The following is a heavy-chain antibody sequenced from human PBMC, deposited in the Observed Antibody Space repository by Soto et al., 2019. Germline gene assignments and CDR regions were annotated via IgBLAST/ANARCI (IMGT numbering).Heavy chain of an antibody. D-gene: IGHD4-17*01. J-gene: IGHJ6*02. CDR1: GYSFTSYW. CDR2: IDPSDSYT. V-gene: IGHV5-10-1*01. CDR3: ARQNLNYGYYYYYGMDV. Sequence: PXASLKISCKGCGYSFTSYWISWVRQMPGKGLEWMGSIDPSDSYTNYSPSFQGHVTISAYKSIRTAYLQWSSLKASDTAMYYCARQNLNYGYYYYYGMDVWGQGTTVTASS.